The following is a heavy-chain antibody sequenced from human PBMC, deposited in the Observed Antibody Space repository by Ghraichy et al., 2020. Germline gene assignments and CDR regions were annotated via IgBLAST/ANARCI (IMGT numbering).Heavy chain of an antibody. CDR1: GGSISSYY. D-gene: IGHD1-26*01. CDR2: IYYSGST. CDR3: ARDLGATTEY. J-gene: IGHJ4*02. Sequence: SQTLSLTCTVSGGSISSYYWSWIRQPPGKGLEWIGYIYYSGSTNYNPSLKSRVTISVDKSKNQFSLKLSSVTAADTAVYYCARDLGATTEYWGQGTLVTVSS. V-gene: IGHV4-59*01.